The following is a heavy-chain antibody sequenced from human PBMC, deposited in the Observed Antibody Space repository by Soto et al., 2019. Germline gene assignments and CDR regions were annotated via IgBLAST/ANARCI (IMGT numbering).Heavy chain of an antibody. CDR2: FDPEDGET. CDR1: GYTLTELS. Sequence: ASVKVSCKVSGYTLTELSMHWVRQAPGKGLEWMGGFDPEDGETIYAQKFQGRVTMTEDTSTDTAYMELSSLRSEDTAVYYCATVRGYYDSSGYYYYFDYWGQGTLVTVSS. D-gene: IGHD3-22*01. J-gene: IGHJ4*02. CDR3: ATVRGYYDSSGYYYYFDY. V-gene: IGHV1-24*01.